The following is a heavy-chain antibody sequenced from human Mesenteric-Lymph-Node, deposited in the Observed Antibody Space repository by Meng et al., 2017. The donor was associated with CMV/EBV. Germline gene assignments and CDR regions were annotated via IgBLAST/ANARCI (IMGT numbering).Heavy chain of an antibody. CDR2: IRVSGSST. D-gene: IGHD4-11*01. J-gene: IGHJ5*02. CDR3: ARTGGADDYINVWFDP. V-gene: IGHV3-23*01. Sequence: GESLKISCAASGFTFSSYAMNWVRQAPGKGLEWVSTIRVSGSSTYYTDSVKGRFTISRDTTKNTLYLQMNNLRAEDTAEYYCARTGGADDYINVWFDPWGQGTLVTVSS. CDR1: GFTFSSYA.